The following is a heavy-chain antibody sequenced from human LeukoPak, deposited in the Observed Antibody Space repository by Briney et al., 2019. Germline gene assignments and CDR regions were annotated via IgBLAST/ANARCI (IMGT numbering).Heavy chain of an antibody. J-gene: IGHJ5*02. V-gene: IGHV3-7*04. D-gene: IGHD2-2*02. CDR3: ARGHCYTYA. CDR1: GFTFSNFW. Sequence: AGSLRLSCVTSGFTFSNFWMNWVRQAPGKGLEWVANIKPDGSEKYYVDSVKGRFSISRDNARNSVYLQMNSLSADDTAVYYCARGHCYTYAWDQGTLVTVSS. CDR2: IKPDGSEK.